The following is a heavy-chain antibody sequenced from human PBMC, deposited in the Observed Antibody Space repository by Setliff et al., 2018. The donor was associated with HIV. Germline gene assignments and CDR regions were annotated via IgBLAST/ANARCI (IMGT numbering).Heavy chain of an antibody. V-gene: IGHV4-39*01. J-gene: IGHJ4*02. CDR2: IDYNEIT. CDR1: GDSVSRSNYY. CDR3: ASLFRLSGFWISFLPDY. Sequence: SETLSLTCTVSGDSVSRSNYYWAWSRQPPGKGLEWIGSIDYNEITYYNPSLKSRVTLSLDTPKNHFSLYLSSVTASDTAVYYCASLFRLSGFWISFLPDYWGQGILVTVSS. D-gene: IGHD3-3*01.